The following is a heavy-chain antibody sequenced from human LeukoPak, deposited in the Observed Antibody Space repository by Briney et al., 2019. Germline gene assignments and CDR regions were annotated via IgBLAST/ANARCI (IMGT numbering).Heavy chain of an antibody. CDR2: IYYSGNT. CDR1: GGSINNNNYY. V-gene: IGHV4-39*01. CDR3: VRQFFRGKTYYYDSSGYVIDY. Sequence: SETLSLTCTVSGGSINNNNYYWGWIRQPPGKGLEWIGSIYYSGNTYYNPSLKSRVTISVDTSKKQFSLKLSSVTAADTAVYYCVRQFFRGKTYYYDSSGYVIDYWGQGTLVTVSS. D-gene: IGHD3-22*01. J-gene: IGHJ4*02.